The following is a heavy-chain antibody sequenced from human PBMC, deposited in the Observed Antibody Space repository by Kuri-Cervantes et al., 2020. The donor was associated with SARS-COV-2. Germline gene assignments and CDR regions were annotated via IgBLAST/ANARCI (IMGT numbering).Heavy chain of an antibody. V-gene: IGHV4-34*01. D-gene: IGHD2-2*01. CDR3: ARGLVAVVPSPVLGLGPHYYSYHVDV. Sequence: SQTLSLTCAVSGGSFNNYYSSWIRQPPGKGLEWSGEINHSGGTNHNPSLKSRVIISADTSKNQFSLKMRSVTAADTAVYYCARGLVAVVPSPVLGLGPHYYSYHVDVWGHGTTVTVSS. J-gene: IGHJ6*02. CDR2: INHSGGT. CDR1: GGSFNNYY.